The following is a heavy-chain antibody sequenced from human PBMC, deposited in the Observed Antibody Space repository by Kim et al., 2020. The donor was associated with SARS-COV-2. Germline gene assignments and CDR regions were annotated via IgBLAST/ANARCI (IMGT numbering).Heavy chain of an antibody. Sequence: SETLSLICTVSGYSIASGHYWGWIRQSPGKGLEWIGSMYHSASTYYNPSLKSRVTIAVDTSKNLFSLKLSSVTAADTAVYYCARGPHDYGDYGAFDIWGQGTMVTVSS. CDR2: MYHSAST. CDR3: ARGPHDYGDYGAFDI. D-gene: IGHD4-17*01. V-gene: IGHV4-38-2*02. CDR1: GYSIASGHY. J-gene: IGHJ3*02.